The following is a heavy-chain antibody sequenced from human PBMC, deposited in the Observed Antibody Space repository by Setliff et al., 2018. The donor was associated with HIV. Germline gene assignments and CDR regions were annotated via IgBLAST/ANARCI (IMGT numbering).Heavy chain of an antibody. CDR2: IYYSGST. D-gene: IGHD3-10*01. J-gene: IGHJ4*02. V-gene: IGHV4-39*07. CDR1: GGSISSSSYY. CDR3: ARGRFHRLHRPYSGSGSLGIQYFDY. Sequence: SETLSLTCTVSGGSISSSSYYWGWIRQPPGKGLEWIGSIYYSGSTNYNPSLKSRVTISVDTSKSQFSLRLNSVTATDTALYYCARGRFHRLHRPYSGSGSLGIQYFDYWGQGTLVTVSS.